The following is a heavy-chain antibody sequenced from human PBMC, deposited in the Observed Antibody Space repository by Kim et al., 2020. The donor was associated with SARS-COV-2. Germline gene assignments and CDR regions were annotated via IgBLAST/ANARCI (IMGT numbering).Heavy chain of an antibody. J-gene: IGHJ4*02. V-gene: IGHV4-59*13. CDR2: IYYSGST. CDR3: ARSVVPAAIRIAVAGTGLLGY. Sequence: SETLSLTCTVSGGSISSYYWSWIRQPPGKGLEWIGYIYYSGSTNYNPSLKSRVTISVDTSKNQFSLKLSSVTAADTAVYYCARSVVPAAIRIAVAGTGLLGYWGQGTLVTVSS. CDR1: GGSISSYY. D-gene: IGHD6-19*01.